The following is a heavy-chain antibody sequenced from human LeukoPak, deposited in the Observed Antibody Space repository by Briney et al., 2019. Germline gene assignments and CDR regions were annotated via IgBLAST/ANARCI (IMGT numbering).Heavy chain of an antibody. V-gene: IGHV1-69*01. CDR1: GGTFSSYA. CDR3: AREKVTMVRGVIRRTRFDP. J-gene: IGHJ5*02. D-gene: IGHD3-10*01. CDR2: ILPIFGTA. Sequence: SVKLSCKASGGTFSSYAISWVRQAPGQGLEWMGGILPIFGTANYAQKFQGRVTITADESTSTAYMELSSLRSEDTAVYYCAREKVTMVRGVIRRTRFDPWGQGTLVTVSS.